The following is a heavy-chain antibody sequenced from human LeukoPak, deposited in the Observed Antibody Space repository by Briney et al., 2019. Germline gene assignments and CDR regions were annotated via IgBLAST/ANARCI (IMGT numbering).Heavy chain of an antibody. D-gene: IGHD2-15*01. Sequence: GGSLRLSCAASGFTFSSYEMNWVRQAPGKGLEWVSYISSSGSTIYYADSVKGRFTISRDNSKNTLYLQMNSLRAEDTAVYYCAKNVGNCSGGSCYVSDYWGQGTLVTVSS. CDR2: ISSSGSTI. J-gene: IGHJ4*02. CDR1: GFTFSSYE. CDR3: AKNVGNCSGGSCYVSDY. V-gene: IGHV3-48*03.